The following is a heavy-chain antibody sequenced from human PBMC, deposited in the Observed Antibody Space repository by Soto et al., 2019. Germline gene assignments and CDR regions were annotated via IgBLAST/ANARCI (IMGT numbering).Heavy chain of an antibody. CDR1: GFTFSSYA. CDR2: ISYDGSNK. Sequence: GGSLRLSCAASGFTFSSYAMHWVRQAPGKGLEWVAVISYDGSNKYYADSVKGRFTISRDNSKNTLYLQMNSLRAEDTAVYYCARDGAVGATYNFDYWGQETLVTVSS. D-gene: IGHD1-26*01. CDR3: ARDGAVGATYNFDY. V-gene: IGHV3-30-3*01. J-gene: IGHJ4*02.